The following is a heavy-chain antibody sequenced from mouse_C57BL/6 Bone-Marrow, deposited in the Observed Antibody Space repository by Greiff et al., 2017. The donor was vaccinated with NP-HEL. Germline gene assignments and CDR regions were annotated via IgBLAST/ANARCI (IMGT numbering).Heavy chain of an antibody. J-gene: IGHJ4*01. CDR2: IRNKANNHAT. CDR3: TVYGYDGDAMDY. D-gene: IGHD2-2*01. CDR1: GFTFSDAW. V-gene: IGHV6-6*01. Sequence: VQLKESGGGLVQPGGSMKLSCAASGFTFSDAWMDWVRQSPEKGLEWVAEIRNKANNHATYYAESVKGRFTISRDDSKSSVYLQMNSLRAEDTGIYYCTVYGYDGDAMDYWGQGTSVTVSS.